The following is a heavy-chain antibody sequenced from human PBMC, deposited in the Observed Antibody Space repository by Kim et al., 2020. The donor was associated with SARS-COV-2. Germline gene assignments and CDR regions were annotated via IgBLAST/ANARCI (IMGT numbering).Heavy chain of an antibody. CDR3: ARTSPEADRQAFDI. V-gene: IGHV4-59*13. D-gene: IGHD3-22*01. Sequence: SETLSLTCTVSGGSISSYYWSWIRQPPGKGLEWIGYIYYSGSTNYNPSLKSRVTISVDTSKNQFSLKLSSVTAADTAVYYCARTSPEADRQAFDIWGQGTMVTVSS. CDR2: IYYSGST. CDR1: GGSISSYY. J-gene: IGHJ3*02.